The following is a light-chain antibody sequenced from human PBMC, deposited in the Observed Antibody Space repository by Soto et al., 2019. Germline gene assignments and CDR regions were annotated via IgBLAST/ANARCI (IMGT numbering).Light chain of an antibody. J-gene: IGLJ2*01. CDR1: NIGTKS. CDR2: DDG. CDR3: QVWDRSSEQVV. V-gene: IGLV3-21*02. Sequence: SYELTQPPSVSVAPGQTATITCGGDNIGTKSVHWYQQKPGQAPVLVVYDDGHRPSGIPERFSGSNSGNTATLTISRVEVGDEADYYCQVWDRSSEQVVFGGGPKLTVL.